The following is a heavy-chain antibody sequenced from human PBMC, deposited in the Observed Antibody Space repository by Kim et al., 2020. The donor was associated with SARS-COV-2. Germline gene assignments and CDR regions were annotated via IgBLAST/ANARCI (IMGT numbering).Heavy chain of an antibody. V-gene: IGHV4-59*08. Sequence: SEILSLTCTVSGGSISSNYWTWIRQPPGKGLEWIGYINYSGSTDYNPSLKSRVTMSVDTSKNQFSLKVTSVTAADTAVYYCARLSKASGSDIWGQGTLVTVSS. D-gene: IGHD3-10*01. CDR1: GGSISSNY. CDR2: INYSGST. CDR3: ARLSKASGSDI. J-gene: IGHJ3*02.